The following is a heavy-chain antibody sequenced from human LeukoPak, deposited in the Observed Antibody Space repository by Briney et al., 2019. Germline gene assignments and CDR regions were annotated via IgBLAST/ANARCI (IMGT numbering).Heavy chain of an antibody. CDR3: ARGPSPYDSSGHNWFDP. Sequence: PGRSLRLSCAASGLTLSSYAMHWVRHAPGKVLEWVSSIRTRSIFTFYADSVKGRFTISRDNAKNSLYLHMNSLRAEDTAVYDCARGPSPYDSSGHNWFDPWGQGALVTVSS. J-gene: IGHJ5*02. V-gene: IGHV3-21*01. D-gene: IGHD3-22*01. CDR1: GLTLSSYA. CDR2: IRTRSIFT.